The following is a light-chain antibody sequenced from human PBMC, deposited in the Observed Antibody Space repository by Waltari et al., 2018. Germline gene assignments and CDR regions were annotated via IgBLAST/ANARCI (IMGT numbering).Light chain of an antibody. Sequence: DIQMTQSPSSLSASVGDRVRITCQASQDIRKYLNWFQQKPGKAPKLLIFEASNLETGVPSKFSGSGSGTDFTFTISNLQPEETATYYCQQYDGFPHTFGQGTKVEIK. V-gene: IGKV1-33*01. CDR1: QDIRKY. J-gene: IGKJ2*01. CDR3: QQYDGFPHT. CDR2: EAS.